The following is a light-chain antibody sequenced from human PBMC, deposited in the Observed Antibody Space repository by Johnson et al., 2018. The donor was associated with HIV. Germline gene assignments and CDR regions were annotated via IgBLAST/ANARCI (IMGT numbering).Light chain of an antibody. J-gene: IGLJ1*01. Sequence: QSVLTQPPSVSAAPGQKVTISCSGSSSNIGNNYVSWYQQLPGTAPKLLIYDNNKRPSGIHARFSGSRSGTSATLTSNGLQTGDEADYYCGTWETSPIPYYVFGTVTEVTVL. CDR3: GTWETSPIPYYV. V-gene: IGLV1-51*01. CDR2: DNN. CDR1: SSNIGNNY.